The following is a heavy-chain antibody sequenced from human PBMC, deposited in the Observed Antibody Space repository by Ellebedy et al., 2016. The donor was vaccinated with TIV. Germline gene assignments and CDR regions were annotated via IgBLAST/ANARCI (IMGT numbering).Heavy chain of an antibody. J-gene: IGHJ5*02. CDR2: ISGSASVT. CDR1: GGSFSGNY. Sequence: PGGSLRLSCAVYGGSFSGNYWSWIRQPPGKGLEWVSYISGSASVTAYADSVKGRFTISRDNARTSLYLQMNSLRVDDTAMYYCARSYGARTSGPWGQGTLVTVSS. V-gene: IGHV3-11*06. D-gene: IGHD3-16*01. CDR3: ARSYGARTSGP.